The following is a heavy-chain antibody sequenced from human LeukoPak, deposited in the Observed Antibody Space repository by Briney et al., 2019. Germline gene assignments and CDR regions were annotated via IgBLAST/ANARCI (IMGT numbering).Heavy chain of an antibody. D-gene: IGHD6-13*01. J-gene: IGHJ4*02. CDR1: GYTFTSYG. Sequence: ASVKVSCKASGYTFTSYGISWVRQAPGQGLEWMGWISAYNGNTNYARKLQGRVTMTTDTSTSTAYMELRSLRSDDTAVYYCARGLSIAADNPNFDYWGQGTLVTVSS. CDR3: ARGLSIAADNPNFDY. V-gene: IGHV1-18*01. CDR2: ISAYNGNT.